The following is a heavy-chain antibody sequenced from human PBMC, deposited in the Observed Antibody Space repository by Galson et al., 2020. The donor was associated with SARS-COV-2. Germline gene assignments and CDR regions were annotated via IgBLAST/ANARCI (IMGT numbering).Heavy chain of an antibody. V-gene: IGHV4-61*09. CDR3: RQFALGAVPIDY. CDR1: GGSMNSGSYY. Sequence: SETLSLTCTVPGGSMNSGSYYWNWIRQPAAKGLEWIGHVFITGTTNSNPSLKSRATISLDTSKNQFSLKLTSVTAADTAVYYCRQFALGAVPIDYWGQGTLVTVSS. J-gene: IGHJ4*02. D-gene: IGHD6-19*01. CDR2: VFITGTT.